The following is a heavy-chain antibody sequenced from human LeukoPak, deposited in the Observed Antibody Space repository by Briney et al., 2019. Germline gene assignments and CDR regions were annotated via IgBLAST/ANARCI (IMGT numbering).Heavy chain of an antibody. J-gene: IGHJ4*02. CDR3: ARDPGGNWGY. CDR1: GFSFSTYA. CDR2: IYSGGST. Sequence: GGSLRLSCAASGFSFSTYAMSWVRQAPGKGLEWVSVIYSGGSTYYADSVKGRFTISRDNSKNTLYLQMNSLRAEDTAVYYCARDPGGNWGYWGQGTLVTVSS. V-gene: IGHV3-66*01. D-gene: IGHD7-27*01.